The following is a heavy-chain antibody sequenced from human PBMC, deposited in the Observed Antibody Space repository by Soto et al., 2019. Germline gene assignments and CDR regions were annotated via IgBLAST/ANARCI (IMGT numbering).Heavy chain of an antibody. CDR2: ISYDGSNK. CDR3: ARDSSAMVRVYEATPFDY. D-gene: IGHD5-18*01. J-gene: IGHJ4*02. Sequence: QVQLVESGGGVVQPGRSLRLSCAASGFTFSSYAMHWVRQAPGKGLVGVAVISYDGSNKYYADSVKGRFTISRDNSKNTLYLQMNSLRAEDTAVYYCARDSSAMVRVYEATPFDYWGQGTLVTVSS. CDR1: GFTFSSYA. V-gene: IGHV3-30-3*01.